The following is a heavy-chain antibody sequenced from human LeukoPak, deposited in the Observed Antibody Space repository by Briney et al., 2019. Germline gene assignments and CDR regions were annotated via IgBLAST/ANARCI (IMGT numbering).Heavy chain of an antibody. CDR2: IVVGSGNT. J-gene: IGHJ3*02. V-gene: IGHV1-58*01. Sequence: SVKVSCKASGFTFTSSAVQWVRQARGQRLEWIGWIVVGSGNTNYAQKFQERVTITRNMSTSTAYMELSSLRSEDTAVYYCAADRDYGDYFAFDIWGQGTMVTVSS. CDR1: GFTFTSSA. D-gene: IGHD4-17*01. CDR3: AADRDYGDYFAFDI.